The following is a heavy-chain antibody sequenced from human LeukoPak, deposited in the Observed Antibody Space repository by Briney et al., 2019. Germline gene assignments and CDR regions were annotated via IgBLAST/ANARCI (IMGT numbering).Heavy chain of an antibody. CDR2: IYHSGST. V-gene: IGHV4-4*02. J-gene: IGHJ5*02. CDR1: GGPISSSNW. Sequence: SGTLSLTCAVSGGPISSSNWWSWVRQPPGKGLEWIGEIYHSGSTNYNPSLKSRVTISVDKSKNQFSLKLSSVTAADTAVYYCARSRSWFGELLRWFDPWGQGTLVTVSS. D-gene: IGHD3-10*01. CDR3: ARSRSWFGELLRWFDP.